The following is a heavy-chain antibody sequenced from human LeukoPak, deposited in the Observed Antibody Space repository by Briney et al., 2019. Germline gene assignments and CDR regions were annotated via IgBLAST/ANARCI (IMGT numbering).Heavy chain of an antibody. CDR3: ARLPIAVAGTFYFDY. D-gene: IGHD6-19*01. V-gene: IGHV4-59*08. CDR2: IYYSGST. J-gene: IGHJ4*02. CDR1: GGSISSYY. Sequence: PSETLSLTCTVSGGSISSYYWSWIRQPPGKGLEWIGYIYYSGSTNYNPSLKSRVTISVDTSKNQFSLKLSSVTAADTAVYYCARLPIAVAGTFYFDYWGQGTLVTVSS.